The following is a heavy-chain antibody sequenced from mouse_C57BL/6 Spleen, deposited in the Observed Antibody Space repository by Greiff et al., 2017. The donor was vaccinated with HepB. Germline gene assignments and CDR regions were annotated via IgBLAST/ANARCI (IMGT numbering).Heavy chain of an antibody. Sequence: QVQLQQPGAELVKPGASVKLSCKASGYTFTSYWMQWVKQRPGQGLEWIGEIDPSDSYTNYNQKFKGKATLTVDTSSSTAYMQLSSLTSEDSAVYYCARWEDYDSSFAYWGQGTLVTVSA. CDR3: ARWEDYDSSFAY. CDR2: IDPSDSYT. CDR1: GYTFTSYW. J-gene: IGHJ3*01. D-gene: IGHD2-4*01. V-gene: IGHV1-50*01.